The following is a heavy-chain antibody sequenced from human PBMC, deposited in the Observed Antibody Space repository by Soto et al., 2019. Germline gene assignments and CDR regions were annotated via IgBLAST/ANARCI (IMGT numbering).Heavy chain of an antibody. CDR2: IYYSGYT. CDR1: GDSIRSYY. D-gene: IGHD1-26*01. J-gene: IGHJ4*02. V-gene: IGHV4-59*01. Sequence: SSETLSHTCTVSGDSIRSYYWSWIRQPPGKGLEWIGYIYYSGYTSYNPSLKSRVTISVDTSKNQFSLKLNSVTAADMAVYYCARCFSGSYPSRPEEQYYFDSWGQGTLVTVSS. CDR3: ARCFSGSYPSRPEEQYYFDS.